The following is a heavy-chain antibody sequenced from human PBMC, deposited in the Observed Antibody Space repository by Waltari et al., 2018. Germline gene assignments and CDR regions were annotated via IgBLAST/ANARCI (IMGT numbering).Heavy chain of an antibody. J-gene: IGHJ4*02. CDR2: INHSGST. Sequence: QVQLQQWGAGLLKPSETLSLTCAVYGGSFSGYYWSWIRQPPGKGLEWIGEINHSGSTNSNPSLKSRVTISVDTSKNQFSLKLSSVTAADTAVYYCARGSSSYYDYWGQGTLVTVSS. V-gene: IGHV4-34*01. CDR3: ARGSSSYYDY. CDR1: GGSFSGYY.